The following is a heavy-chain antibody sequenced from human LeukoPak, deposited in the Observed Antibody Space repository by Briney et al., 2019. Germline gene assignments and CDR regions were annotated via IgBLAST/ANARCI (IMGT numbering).Heavy chain of an antibody. V-gene: IGHV4-59*01. Sequence: PSETLSLTCTVSGGSISSYYWSWIRQPPGKGREWIGYIYYSGSTNYNPSLKSRVTISVDTSKNQFSLKLSSVTAADTAVYYCASLVGATKPFDYWGQGTLVTVSS. J-gene: IGHJ4*02. D-gene: IGHD1-26*01. CDR3: ASLVGATKPFDY. CDR2: IYYSGST. CDR1: GGSISSYY.